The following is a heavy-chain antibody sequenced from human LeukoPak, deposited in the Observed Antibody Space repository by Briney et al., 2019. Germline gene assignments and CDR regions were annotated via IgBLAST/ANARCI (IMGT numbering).Heavy chain of an antibody. CDR2: IYYSGTT. CDR1: GGSISSSSYY. D-gene: IGHD3-10*01. V-gene: IGHV4-61*05. CDR3: ARHFGSKSRDAFDI. J-gene: IGHJ3*02. Sequence: PSETLSLTCTVSGGSISSSSYYWGWIRQPPGKGPEWIGYIYYSGTTNYNPSLKSRVTISVNTPKNQFSLKLSFVTAADTAVYYCARHFGSKSRDAFDIWGQGTMVTVSS.